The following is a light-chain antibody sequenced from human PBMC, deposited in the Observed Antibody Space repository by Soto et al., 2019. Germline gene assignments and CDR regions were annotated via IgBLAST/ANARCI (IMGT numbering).Light chain of an antibody. J-gene: IGLJ1*01. CDR3: SSYTSSSTYV. V-gene: IGLV2-14*01. Sequence: QSALTQPASVSGSPGQSITISCTGTSSDVGGYNYVSWYQQHPGKAPKLMIYDVSNRPSGVSNRFSGSKSGNTASLTISGLKAEDAADYYCSSYTSSSTYVFGTGTKLTVL. CDR2: DVS. CDR1: SSDVGGYNY.